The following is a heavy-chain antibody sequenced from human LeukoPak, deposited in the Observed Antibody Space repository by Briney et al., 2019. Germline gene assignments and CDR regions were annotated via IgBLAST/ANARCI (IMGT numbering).Heavy chain of an antibody. CDR1: GFTFSDYY. CDR2: ISSSGSTI. D-gene: IGHD2-2*02. CDR3: ARRSAAIRSGYYYGMDV. J-gene: IGHJ6*02. Sequence: PGGSLRLSCAASGFTFSDYYMSWIRQAPGKGLEWVSYISSSGSTIYYADSVKGRFTISRDNAKNSLYLQMNSLRAEDTAVYYCARRSAAIRSGYYYGMDVWGQRTTVTVSS. V-gene: IGHV3-11*01.